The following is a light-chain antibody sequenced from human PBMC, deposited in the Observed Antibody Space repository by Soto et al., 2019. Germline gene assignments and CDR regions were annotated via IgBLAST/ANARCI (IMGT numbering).Light chain of an antibody. CDR3: QQRSNWPPFT. CDR1: QSVSKY. V-gene: IGKV3-11*01. CDR2: DAY. Sequence: EIVLTQSPATLSLSLGERATLSCRASQSVSKYLAWYQQKPGQAPRLLIYDAYNRATGIPARFSGSGSGTDFTLTISSLGPEDFAVYYCQQRSNWPPFTFGGGTKVEIK. J-gene: IGKJ4*01.